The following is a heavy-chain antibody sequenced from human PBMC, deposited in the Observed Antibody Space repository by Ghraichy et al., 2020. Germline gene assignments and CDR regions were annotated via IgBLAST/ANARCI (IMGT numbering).Heavy chain of an antibody. J-gene: IGHJ3*02. CDR1: GFTFSSYW. CDR3: ARDHTGYCSGGSCYPDDAFDI. D-gene: IGHD2-15*01. Sequence: GGSLRLSCAASGFTFSSYWMSWVRQAPGKGLEWVANIKQDGSEKYYVDSVKGRFTICRDNAKNSLYLQMNSLRAEDTAVYYCARDHTGYCSGGSCYPDDAFDIWGQGTMVTVSS. CDR2: IKQDGSEK. V-gene: IGHV3-7*01.